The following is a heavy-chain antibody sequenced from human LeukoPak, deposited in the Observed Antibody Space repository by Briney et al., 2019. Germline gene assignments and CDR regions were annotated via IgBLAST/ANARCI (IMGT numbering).Heavy chain of an antibody. CDR1: GGSISSGGYY. Sequence: SQTLSLTCTVSGGSISSGGYYWSWIRQHPGKGLEWIGYIYYSGSTYYNPSLKSRVTISVDTSKNRFSLKLSSVTAADTAVYYCATAATGDDAFDIWGQGTMVSVSS. V-gene: IGHV4-31*03. CDR2: IYYSGST. CDR3: ATAATGDDAFDI. D-gene: IGHD3-16*01. J-gene: IGHJ3*02.